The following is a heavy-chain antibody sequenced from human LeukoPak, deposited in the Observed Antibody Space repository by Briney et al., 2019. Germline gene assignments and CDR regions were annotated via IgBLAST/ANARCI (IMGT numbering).Heavy chain of an antibody. CDR1: GGSISSYY. J-gene: IGHJ3*02. V-gene: IGHV4-59*01. Sequence: SETLSLTCTVSGGSISSYYWSWIRQPPGKGLEWIGYIYYSGSTNYNPSLKSRVTISVDTSKNQFSLKLSSVTAADTAVYYCAREAPDYGDYVRGDFDIWGQGTMVTVSS. CDR3: AREAPDYGDYVRGDFDI. D-gene: IGHD4-17*01. CDR2: IYYSGST.